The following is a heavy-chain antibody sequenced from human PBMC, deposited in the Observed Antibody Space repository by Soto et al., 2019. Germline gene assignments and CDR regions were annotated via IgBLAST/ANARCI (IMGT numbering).Heavy chain of an antibody. D-gene: IGHD2-15*01. CDR2: IYYCGST. Sequence: SETLSLTCTVSGGSISSGGYYWSWIRQHPGKGLEWIAYIYYCGSTFYNPALKSRVTISVETSKNQFSLKLSSVTAADTAVYYCARYVYCSGGSCYSGWFGPWGQVTLGIVSS. CDR3: ARYVYCSGGSCYSGWFGP. V-gene: IGHV4-31*03. J-gene: IGHJ5*02. CDR1: GGSISSGGYY.